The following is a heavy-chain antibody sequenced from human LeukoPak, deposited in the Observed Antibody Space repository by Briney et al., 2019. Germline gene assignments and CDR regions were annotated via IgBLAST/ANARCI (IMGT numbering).Heavy chain of an antibody. J-gene: IGHJ4*02. CDR1: GFTFSSYA. Sequence: GGSLRLSCAASGFTFSSYAMSWVRQAPGKGLEWVSAISGSGGSTYYADSVKGRFTISSDNSKNTLYLQMNSLRAEYTAVYYCAKDFRSRHYYILAAYSSFDYWGQGTLVTVSS. CDR3: AKDFRSRHYYILAAYSSFDY. D-gene: IGHD3-9*01. CDR2: ISGSGGST. V-gene: IGHV3-23*01.